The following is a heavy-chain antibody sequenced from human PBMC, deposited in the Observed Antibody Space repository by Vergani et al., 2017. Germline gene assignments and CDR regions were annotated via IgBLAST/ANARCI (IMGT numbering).Heavy chain of an antibody. V-gene: IGHV4-31*11. Sequence: QVQLQESGPGVVKPSQTLSLTCAVSGGSISSGDHCWTWIRQRPGKGLEWIGYIFYSGTTYDNPSLRSRLTISVDTSQNPFSLKLRSVTAADTAVYYCVRVDTQVPATSHFYYMDVWGKGTTVVVSS. CDR3: VRVDTQVPATSHFYYMDV. D-gene: IGHD6-25*01. J-gene: IGHJ6*03. CDR1: GGSISSGDHC. CDR2: IFYSGTT.